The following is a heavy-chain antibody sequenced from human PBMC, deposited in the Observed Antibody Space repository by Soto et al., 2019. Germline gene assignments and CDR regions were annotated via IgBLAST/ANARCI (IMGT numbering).Heavy chain of an antibody. CDR2: ISVSGGST. D-gene: IGHD3-16*01. CDR3: ASNTRYDPPDY. V-gene: IGHV3-23*01. CDR1: GFTFSSYA. Sequence: EVQLLESGGGLVQPGGSLRLSCAASGFTFSSYAMSWVRQAPGKGVAWVSGISVSGGSTYYADSVKGRFTISRDNPTNTRYLQMNSLRAEDTAVYYCASNTRYDPPDYWGQGTLVTVSS. J-gene: IGHJ4*02.